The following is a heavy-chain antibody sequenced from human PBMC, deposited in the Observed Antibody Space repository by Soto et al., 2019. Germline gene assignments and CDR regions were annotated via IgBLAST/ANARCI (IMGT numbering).Heavy chain of an antibody. Sequence: GASVQVSCTDSGYTFTSYGISWVRQAPGQGLEWMGWISAYNGNTNYAQKLQGRVTMTTDTSTSTAYMELRSLRSDDTAVYYCAIYVLELLSGLDYWFHGTLVTVSS. CDR3: AIYVLELLSGLDY. V-gene: IGHV1-18*04. CDR1: GYTFTSYG. CDR2: ISAYNGNT. D-gene: IGHD1-26*01. J-gene: IGHJ4*01.